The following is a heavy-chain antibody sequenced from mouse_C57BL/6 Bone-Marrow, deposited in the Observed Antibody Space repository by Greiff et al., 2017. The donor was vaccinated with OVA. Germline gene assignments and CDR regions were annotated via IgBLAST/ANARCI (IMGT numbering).Heavy chain of an antibody. Sequence: VQLKQSGPGLVKPSQSLSLTCSVTGYSITSGYYWNWIRQFPGNKLEWMGYISYDGSINYNPSLKNRISITRDTSKNQFFLKLNSVTTEDTATYYCARNAYYSNYDYYAMDYWGQGTSVTVSS. CDR2: ISYDGSI. D-gene: IGHD2-5*01. V-gene: IGHV3-6*01. CDR1: GYSITSGYY. CDR3: ARNAYYSNYDYYAMDY. J-gene: IGHJ4*01.